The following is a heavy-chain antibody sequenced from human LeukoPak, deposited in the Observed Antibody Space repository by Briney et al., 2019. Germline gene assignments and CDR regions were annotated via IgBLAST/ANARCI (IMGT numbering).Heavy chain of an antibody. CDR3: ARVFYYGSGTFDL. V-gene: IGHV4-61*01. J-gene: IGHJ2*01. D-gene: IGHD3-10*01. CDR2: IYYSGST. CDR1: GGSVSSGSYY. Sequence: PSETLSLTCTVSGGSVSSGSYYWSWIRQPPGKGLEWIGYIYYSGSTNYNPSLKSRVTISVDTSKNQFSLKLSSVTAADTAVYYCARVFYYGSGTFDLWGGCSLVTVSS.